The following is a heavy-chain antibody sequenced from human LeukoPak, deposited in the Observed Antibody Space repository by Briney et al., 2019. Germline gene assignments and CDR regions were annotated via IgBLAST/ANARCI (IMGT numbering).Heavy chain of an antibody. CDR1: GFDFSSNW. D-gene: IGHD6-19*01. CDR3: AKGVRASYSSGWFDY. V-gene: IGHV3-23*01. J-gene: IGHJ4*02. CDR2: ISGSGGST. Sequence: PGGSLRLSCAASGFDFSSNWMHWVRHAPGQGLEWVSAISGSGGSTYYADSVKGRFTISRDNSKNTLYLQMNSLRAEDTAVYYCAKGVRASYSSGWFDYWGQGTLVTVSS.